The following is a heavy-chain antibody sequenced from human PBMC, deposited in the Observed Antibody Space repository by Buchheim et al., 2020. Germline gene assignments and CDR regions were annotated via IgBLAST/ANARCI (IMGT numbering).Heavy chain of an antibody. CDR3: ASFASRIQLWTPFDY. Sequence: EVQLVESGGGLVQPGGSLRLSCAASGFTFSSYSMNWVRQAPGKGLEWVSYISSSSSTIYYADSVKGRFTISRDNAKNSLYLQMNSLRAEDTAVYYCASFASRIQLWTPFDYWGQGTL. D-gene: IGHD5-18*01. V-gene: IGHV3-48*01. CDR1: GFTFSSYS. CDR2: ISSSSSTI. J-gene: IGHJ4*02.